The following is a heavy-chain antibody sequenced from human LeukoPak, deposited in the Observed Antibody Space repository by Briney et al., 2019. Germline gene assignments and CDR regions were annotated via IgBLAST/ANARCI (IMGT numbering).Heavy chain of an antibody. CDR3: ARDRYGYYYGSGSYGFTWFDP. D-gene: IGHD3-10*01. J-gene: IGHJ5*02. V-gene: IGHV3-30-3*01. CDR1: GFTFSSHA. CDR2: ISYDGSNK. Sequence: PGGSLRLSCAASGFTFSSHAMHWVRQAPGKGLEWVAVISYDGSNKYYADSVKGRFTISRDNSKNTLYLQMNSLRAEDTAVYYCARDRYGYYYGSGSYGFTWFDPWGQGTLVTVSS.